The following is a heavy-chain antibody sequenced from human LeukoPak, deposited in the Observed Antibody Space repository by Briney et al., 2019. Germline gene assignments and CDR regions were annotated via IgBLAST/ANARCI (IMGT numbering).Heavy chain of an antibody. D-gene: IGHD3-10*01. Sequence: ASVKVSCKASGYTFTSYYMHWVRQAPGQGLEWMGIINPSGGSTSYAQKFQGRVTMTRDTSTSTVYMELSSLRSEDTAVSYCARVYHYYGSGSYYIDYWGQGTLVTVSS. CDR2: INPSGGST. CDR3: ARVYHYYGSGSYYIDY. J-gene: IGHJ4*02. CDR1: GYTFTSYY. V-gene: IGHV1-46*01.